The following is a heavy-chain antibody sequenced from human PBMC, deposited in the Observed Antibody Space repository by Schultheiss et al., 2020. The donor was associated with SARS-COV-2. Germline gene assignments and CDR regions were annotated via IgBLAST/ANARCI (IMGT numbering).Heavy chain of an antibody. D-gene: IGHD6-19*01. Sequence: GESLKISCAASGFTFSGYAMTWVRQAPGKGLEWVSTISGSGGNTYYPDSVKGRFTISRDNSKNTLYLQMNSLRAEDTAEYYCARAVSGNFDYWGQGTLVTVSS. CDR3: ARAVSGNFDY. V-gene: IGHV3-23*01. CDR1: GFTFSGYA. CDR2: ISGSGGNT. J-gene: IGHJ4*02.